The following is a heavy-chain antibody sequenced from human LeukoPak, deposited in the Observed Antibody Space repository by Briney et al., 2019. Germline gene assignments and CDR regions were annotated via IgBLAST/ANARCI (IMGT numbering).Heavy chain of an antibody. CDR3: ASADSSGCYPY. D-gene: IGHD6-25*01. CDR1: GFTFSSYW. J-gene: IGHJ4*02. V-gene: IGHV3-74*01. CDR2: INSDGRST. Sequence: GGSLRLSCAASGFTFSSYWMHWVRQAPGKGLVWVSRINSDGRSTSYADSVKGRFTISRDNAKNTLYLQMNTLRAEDTDVYYCASADSSGCYPYSGQGTLVTVSS.